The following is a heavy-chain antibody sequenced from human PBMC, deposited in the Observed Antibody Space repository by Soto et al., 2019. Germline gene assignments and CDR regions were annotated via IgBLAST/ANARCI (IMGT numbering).Heavy chain of an antibody. CDR3: ARVLLGGCSGGSCYSSFDY. CDR1: GGTFSSYA. Sequence: QVQLVQSGAEVKKPGSSVKVSCKASGGTFSSYAISWVRQAPGQGLEWMGGIIPIFGTANYAQKFQGRVTITADESTSTAYMELSSLRSEGTAVYYCARVLLGGCSGGSCYSSFDYWGQGTLVTVSS. J-gene: IGHJ4*02. D-gene: IGHD2-15*01. V-gene: IGHV1-69*01. CDR2: IIPIFGTA.